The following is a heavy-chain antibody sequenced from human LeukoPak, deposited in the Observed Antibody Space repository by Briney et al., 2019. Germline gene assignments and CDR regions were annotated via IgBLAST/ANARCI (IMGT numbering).Heavy chain of an antibody. Sequence: ASVKVSRKASGYTFTGYYMHWVRQAPGQGLEWMGRINPNSGGTNYAQKFQGRVTMTRDTSISTAYMELSRLRSDDTAVYYCARRGPPAYSGSYYVDYWGQGTLVNISS. D-gene: IGHD1-26*01. CDR1: GYTFTGYY. V-gene: IGHV1-2*06. CDR2: INPNSGGT. CDR3: ARRGPPAYSGSYYVDY. J-gene: IGHJ4*02.